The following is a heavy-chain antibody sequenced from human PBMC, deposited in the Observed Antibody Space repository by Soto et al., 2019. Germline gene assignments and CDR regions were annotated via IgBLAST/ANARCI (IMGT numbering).Heavy chain of an antibody. CDR3: AKDKSQWRAGAFDI. Sequence: SLRLSCAASGFTFSNYGMHWVRQAPGKGLEWVAVISYDGSNKYYADSVKGRFTISRDNSKNTLYLQMNSLRAEDTAVYYCAKDKSQWRAGAFDIWGQGTMVTVSS. CDR2: ISYDGSNK. CDR1: GFTFSNYG. V-gene: IGHV3-30*18. D-gene: IGHD6-19*01. J-gene: IGHJ3*02.